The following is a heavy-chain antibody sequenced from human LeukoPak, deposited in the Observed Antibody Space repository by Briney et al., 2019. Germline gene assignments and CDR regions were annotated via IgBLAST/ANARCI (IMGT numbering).Heavy chain of an antibody. CDR3: ARHDSSGWYISYFDY. CDR1: GGSISSYY. CDR2: IYYSGST. Sequence: SETLSLTCTVSGGSISSYYWSWIRQPPGKGLEWIGYIYYSGSTNYNPSLKSRVTISVDTSKNQCSLKLSSVTAADTAVYYCARHDSSGWYISYFDYWGQGTLVTVSS. D-gene: IGHD6-19*01. J-gene: IGHJ4*02. V-gene: IGHV4-59*08.